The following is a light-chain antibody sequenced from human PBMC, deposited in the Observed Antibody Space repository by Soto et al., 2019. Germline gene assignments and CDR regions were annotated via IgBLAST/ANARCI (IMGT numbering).Light chain of an antibody. CDR3: SSYTSSSTLLYV. CDR2: DVS. J-gene: IGLJ1*01. Sequence: QSVLTQPPSVSGAPGQRVTISCTGTSSDVGGYNYVSWYQQHPGKAPKLMIYDVSNRPSGVSNRFSGSKSGNTASLTISGLQAEDEADYYCSSYTSSSTLLYVFGTGTKLTVL. V-gene: IGLV2-14*01. CDR1: SSDVGGYNY.